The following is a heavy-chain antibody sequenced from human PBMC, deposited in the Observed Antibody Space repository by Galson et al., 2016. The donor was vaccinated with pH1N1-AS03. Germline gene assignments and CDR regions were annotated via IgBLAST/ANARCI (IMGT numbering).Heavy chain of an antibody. CDR3: ARHLGSCDSTSCQPFDP. CDR1: GGSINSSNW. D-gene: IGHD2-2*01. J-gene: IGHJ5*02. CDR2: IYHSGPT. V-gene: IGHV4-4*02. Sequence: ETLSLTCTVSGGSINSSNWWSWVRQPPGKGLEWIGEIYHSGPTNYNPSLKSRLTISVDKSKNRFSLKLSSVTAADTAVYYCARHLGSCDSTSCQPFDPWGQGTLVTVSS.